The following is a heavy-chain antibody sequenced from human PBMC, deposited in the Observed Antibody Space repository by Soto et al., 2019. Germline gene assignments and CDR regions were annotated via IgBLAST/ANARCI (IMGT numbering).Heavy chain of an antibody. CDR2: INAGNGNT. CDR3: SREGEQPGRGYYYYMDV. D-gene: IGHD3-16*01. CDR1: GYTFTSYA. J-gene: IGHJ6*03. Sequence: QVQLVQSGAEVKKPGASVKVSCKASGYTFTSYAMHWVRQAPGQRLEWMGWINAGNGNTKYSQKFQGRVTITRDTSASTAYKELSSLRSEDTAVYYCSREGEQPGRGYYYYMDVWGKGTTVTVSS. V-gene: IGHV1-3*01.